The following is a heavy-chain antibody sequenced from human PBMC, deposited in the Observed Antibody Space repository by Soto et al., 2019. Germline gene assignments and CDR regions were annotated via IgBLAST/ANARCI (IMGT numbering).Heavy chain of an antibody. V-gene: IGHV4-61*08. CDR1: GGSISRGGYY. J-gene: IGHJ3*02. Sequence: PSETLSLTCRVAGGSISRGGYYWSGIRQHPGKGLEWIGYIYYSGSTNYNPSLKSRVTISVDTSKNQFSLKLSSVTAADTAVYYCARVWGGAFDIWGQGTMVTVSS. CDR3: ARVWGGAFDI. CDR2: IYYSGST. D-gene: IGHD3-10*01.